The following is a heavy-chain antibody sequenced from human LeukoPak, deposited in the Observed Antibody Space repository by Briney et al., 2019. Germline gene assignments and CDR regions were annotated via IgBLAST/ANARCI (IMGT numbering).Heavy chain of an antibody. CDR2: IYPGDSDT. CDR3: ARRGRMAAIDKGFDP. CDR1: GHSFTSYW. V-gene: IGHV5-51*01. D-gene: IGHD5-12*01. J-gene: IGHJ5*02. Sequence: GESLKISCKGSGHSFTSYWIGWVRQMPGKGLEWKGIIYPGDSDTRYSPSFQGQVTISADKSISTAYLQWSSLKASDTAMYYCARRGRMAAIDKGFDPWGQGTLVTVSS.